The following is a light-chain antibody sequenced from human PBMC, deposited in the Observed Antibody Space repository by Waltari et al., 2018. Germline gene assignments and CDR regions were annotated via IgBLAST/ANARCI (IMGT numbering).Light chain of an antibody. Sequence: FMLTQPHSVSESPGKTVTTSFTRRSCTLPLNHVQWYQQRPAGPPPTIIYEDTQRPSGVPDRFSGSIDSSSNSASLTISGLITEDEADYYCQSYDLNSRVVFGGRTKLTVL. CDR3: QSYDLNSRVV. V-gene: IGLV6-57*01. J-gene: IGLJ2*01. CDR2: EDT. CDR1: SCTLPLNH.